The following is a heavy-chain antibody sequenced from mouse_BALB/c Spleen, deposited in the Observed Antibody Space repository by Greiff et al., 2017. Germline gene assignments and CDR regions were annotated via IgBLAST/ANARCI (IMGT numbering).Heavy chain of an antibody. J-gene: IGHJ4*01. D-gene: IGHD2-4*01. CDR2: IWSGGST. CDR1: GFSLTSYG. V-gene: IGHV2-2*02. Sequence: VQLQESGPGLVQPSQSLSITCTVSGFSLTSYGVHWVRQSPGKGLEWLGVIWSGGSTDYNAAFISRLSISKDNSKSQVFFKMNSLQANDTAIYYCARTYDYDGGKTMDDWGQGTSVTVSS. CDR3: ARTYDYDGGKTMDD.